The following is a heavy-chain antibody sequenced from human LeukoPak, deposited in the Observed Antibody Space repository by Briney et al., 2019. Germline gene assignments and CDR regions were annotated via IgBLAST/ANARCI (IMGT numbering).Heavy chain of an antibody. CDR2: ISGSGGST. CDR3: AKVDYDSSGYIDY. J-gene: IGHJ4*02. D-gene: IGHD3-22*01. Sequence: GGSLRLSCAASGFTFSSYAMNWVRQAPGKGLEWVSAISGSGGSTYYADSVKGRFTISRDNSKNTLYLQMNSLRAEDTAVYYCAKVDYDSSGYIDYWGQGTLVTVSS. CDR1: GFTFSSYA. V-gene: IGHV3-23*01.